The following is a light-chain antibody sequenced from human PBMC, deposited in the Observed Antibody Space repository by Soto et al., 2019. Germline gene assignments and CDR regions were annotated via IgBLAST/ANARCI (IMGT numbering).Light chain of an antibody. CDR2: GAS. CDR3: QQYGSSPYT. CDR1: QSVSSSS. J-gene: IGKJ2*01. V-gene: IGKV3-20*01. Sequence: EIVLTQSPGTLSLSPGERATLSCRASQSVSSSSLAWYQQKPGQAPRLLLYGASSRATGIPDRFSGSGSGTDVPLTISRLEPEDLAVYYCQQYGSSPYTFGQGTKLEIK.